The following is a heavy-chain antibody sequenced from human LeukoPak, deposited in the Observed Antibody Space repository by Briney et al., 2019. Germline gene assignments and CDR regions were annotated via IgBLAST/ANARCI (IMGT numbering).Heavy chain of an antibody. Sequence: GGSLRPSCAASGFTFSSYAMNWVRQAPGKGLEWVSHISSSGGSTYYAGSVKGRFTISRDNSKNTLYLQMNSLRAEDTAVYYCAKALTGTKAFDIWGQGTMVTASS. V-gene: IGHV3-23*01. J-gene: IGHJ3*02. CDR2: ISSSGGST. D-gene: IGHD1-20*01. CDR3: AKALTGTKAFDI. CDR1: GFTFSSYA.